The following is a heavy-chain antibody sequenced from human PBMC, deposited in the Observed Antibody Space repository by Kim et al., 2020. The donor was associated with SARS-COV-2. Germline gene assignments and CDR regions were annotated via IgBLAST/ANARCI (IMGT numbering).Heavy chain of an antibody. V-gene: IGHV4-59*08. CDR3: ARHAPSGYYYDSSGFDY. D-gene: IGHD3-22*01. J-gene: IGHJ4*02. Sequence: LKSRVTISVDTSKNQFSLKLSSVTAADTAVYYCARHAPSGYYYDSSGFDYWGQGTLVTVSS.